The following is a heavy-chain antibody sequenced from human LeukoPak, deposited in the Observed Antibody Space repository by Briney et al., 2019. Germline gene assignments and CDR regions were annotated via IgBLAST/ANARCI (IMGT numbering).Heavy chain of an antibody. Sequence: GGSLRLSCAASGFTFRNYGMHWVRRVPGKGLEWLGVVTYDGSKAFYADSVKGRLTISRDNSKNTLYLQMNTLRVEDRAVYFCAKDQRTMTRRMDVWGQGTAVIVSS. CDR1: GFTFRNYG. CDR3: AKDQRTMTRRMDV. J-gene: IGHJ6*02. V-gene: IGHV3-30*18. D-gene: IGHD2-2*01. CDR2: VTYDGSKA.